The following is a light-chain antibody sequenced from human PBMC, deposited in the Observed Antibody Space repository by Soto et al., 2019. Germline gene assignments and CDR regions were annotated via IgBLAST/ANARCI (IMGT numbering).Light chain of an antibody. Sequence: QPVLTQSPSASASLGASVKLTCTLSSGHSSYAIAWHQQQPEKGPRYLMRLNSDGSHTKGDGIPDRFSGSSSGAERYLTISSLQYEDEADYYCQTWNTGIWVFGGGTKLTVL. CDR3: QTWNTGIWV. CDR2: LNSDGSH. V-gene: IGLV4-69*01. CDR1: SGHSSYA. J-gene: IGLJ3*02.